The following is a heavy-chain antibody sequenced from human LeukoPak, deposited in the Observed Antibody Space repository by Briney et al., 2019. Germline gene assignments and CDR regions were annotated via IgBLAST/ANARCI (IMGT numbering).Heavy chain of an antibody. CDR2: ISSSSSTI. CDR3: AKARAKYSSSLTGHY. J-gene: IGHJ4*02. D-gene: IGHD6-6*01. Sequence: GGSLRLSCAASGFTFSSYSMNWVRQAPGKGLEWVSYISSSSSTIYYADSVKGRFTISRDNAKNSLYLQMNSLRAEDTALYYCAKARAKYSSSLTGHYWGQGTLVTVSS. V-gene: IGHV3-48*04. CDR1: GFTFSSYS.